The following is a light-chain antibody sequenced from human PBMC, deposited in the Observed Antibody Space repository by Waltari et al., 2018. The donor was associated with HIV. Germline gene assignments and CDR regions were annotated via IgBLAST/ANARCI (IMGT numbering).Light chain of an antibody. CDR2: DDN. CDR3: QVWVDSRDVAVI. J-gene: IGLJ2*01. Sequence: TQPPSVSVAPGKTARITCGGDNIGGKLVHWYQQKLGQAPVLVICDDNDRPSGIPERVSGANSGNTGTLTISRVEGGDEADYYCQVWVDSRDVAVIFGGGTKLTVL. CDR1: NIGGKL. V-gene: IGLV3-21*04.